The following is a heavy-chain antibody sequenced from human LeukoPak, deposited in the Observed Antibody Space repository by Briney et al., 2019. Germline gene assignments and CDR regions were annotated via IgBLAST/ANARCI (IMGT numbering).Heavy chain of an antibody. CDR1: ELTFSSYS. D-gene: IGHD2-15*01. V-gene: IGHV3-21*01. J-gene: IGHJ4*02. CDR2: ISSISTYI. Sequence: GGSLRLSCADSELTFSSYSMTWVRQAPGKGLEWVSSISSISTYIYYAESVKGRFTISRDNAKNSLYLQMNSLRAEDTAVYYCVREARESGGFDYWGQGTLVTVSS. CDR3: VREARESGGFDY.